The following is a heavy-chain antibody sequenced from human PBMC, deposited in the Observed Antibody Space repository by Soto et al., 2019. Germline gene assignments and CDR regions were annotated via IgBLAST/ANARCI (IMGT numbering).Heavy chain of an antibody. V-gene: IGHV4-31*03. CDR3: AREGFWNWFDP. CDR2: IYYSGST. CDR1: GGSISSGGYY. Sequence: PSETLSLTCTVSGGSISSGGYYWSWIRQHPGKGLEWIGYIYYSGSTYYNPSLKSRVTISVDTSKNQFSLKLSSVTAADTAVYYCAREGFWNWFDPWGQGTLVTVSS. J-gene: IGHJ5*02. D-gene: IGHD3-10*01.